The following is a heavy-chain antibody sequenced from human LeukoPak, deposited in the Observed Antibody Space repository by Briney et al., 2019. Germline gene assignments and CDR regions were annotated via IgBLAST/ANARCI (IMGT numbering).Heavy chain of an antibody. Sequence: PGGSLRLSCAASGFTFSSYAMSWVRQAPGKGLEWVSAISGSGGSTYYADSVKGRFTISRDNSKNTLYLQMNSLRAEDTAVYYCAKDTPPGEAPTYYFDYWGQGTLVTVSS. CDR3: AKDTPPGEAPTYYFDY. CDR1: GFTFSSYA. J-gene: IGHJ4*02. V-gene: IGHV3-23*01. CDR2: ISGSGGST. D-gene: IGHD7-27*01.